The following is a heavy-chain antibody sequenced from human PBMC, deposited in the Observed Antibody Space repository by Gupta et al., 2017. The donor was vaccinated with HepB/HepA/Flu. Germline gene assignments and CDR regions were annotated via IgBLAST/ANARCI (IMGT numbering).Heavy chain of an antibody. Sequence: QVLLVECGGGVVQPGRSLRLSCAASGFTFSRSGMPWVRKAPGKGLEWVAVMSYDGSNKYYADSVKGRFTISRDNSKNTLYLQMNSLRPEDTAVYYWAKDHAGDHYYYYMDVWGKGTTVTVAS. CDR3: AKDHAGDHYYYYMDV. V-gene: IGHV3-30*18. CDR1: GFTFSRSG. CDR2: MSYDGSNK. D-gene: IGHD7-27*01. J-gene: IGHJ6*03.